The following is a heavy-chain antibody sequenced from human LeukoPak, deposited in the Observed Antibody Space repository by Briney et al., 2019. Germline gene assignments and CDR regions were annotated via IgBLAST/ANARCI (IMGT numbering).Heavy chain of an antibody. J-gene: IGHJ4*02. CDR2: INPNSGGT. V-gene: IGHV1-2*02. CDR3: ARVAGREQLVPDY. CDR1: GYTFTGYY. D-gene: IGHD6-13*01. Sequence: ASVKVSCKASGYTFTGYYMHWVRQAPGQGLEWMGWINPNSGGTNYAQKFQGRVTMTRDTSISTAYMELSRLRSDDTAVYYCARVAGREQLVPDYWGQGTLVTVSS.